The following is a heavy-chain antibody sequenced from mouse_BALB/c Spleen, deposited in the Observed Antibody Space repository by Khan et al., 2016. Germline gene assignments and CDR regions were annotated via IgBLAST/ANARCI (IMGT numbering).Heavy chain of an antibody. Sequence: QVQLKESGPGLVAPSQSLSITCTVSGFSLTTYGVHWVRQPPGKGLEWLGVIWAGGSTNYNSAIMSRLSISKDNSKSQVFLKMNSLQTYYTASYYCARDRYYGTSYFDYWGQGTTLTVSS. CDR1: GFSLTTYG. CDR3: ARDRYYGTSYFDY. V-gene: IGHV2-9*02. CDR2: IWAGGST. D-gene: IGHD1-1*01. J-gene: IGHJ2*01.